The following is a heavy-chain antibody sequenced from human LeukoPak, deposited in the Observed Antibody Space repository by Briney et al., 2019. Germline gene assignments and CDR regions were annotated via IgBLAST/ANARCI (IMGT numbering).Heavy chain of an antibody. V-gene: IGHV1-2*02. D-gene: IGHD5-24*01. CDR1: GYTFTGYX. CDR2: XNXNSXXT. CDR3: ARSGDGYNYLDY. Sequence: ASVKXSCXASGYTFTGYXMHXXXQAPGQGLXWMGWXNXNSXXTNXXXKFQGRVTMXXXXSISTAYMELSRRRSDDTAVYYCARSGDGYNYLDYWGQGTLVTVSS. J-gene: IGHJ4*02.